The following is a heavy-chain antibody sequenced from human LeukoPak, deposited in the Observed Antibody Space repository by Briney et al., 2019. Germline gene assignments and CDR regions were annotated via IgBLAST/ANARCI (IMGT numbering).Heavy chain of an antibody. Sequence: GGSLRPSCSPPGFTFSSTAMHWVRQAPGKGLEYVSAISNNGDSTYFAGSVKSRVTNSRDNAKNTLYLQMSSLRAEDTAVYYCVAELEPTYFDYWGQGTLVTVSS. J-gene: IGHJ4*02. CDR1: GFTFSSTA. CDR3: VAELEPTYFDY. CDR2: ISNNGDST. V-gene: IGHV3-64D*09.